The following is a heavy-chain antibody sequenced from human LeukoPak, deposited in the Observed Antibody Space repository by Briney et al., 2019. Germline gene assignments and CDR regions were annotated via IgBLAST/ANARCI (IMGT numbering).Heavy chain of an antibody. V-gene: IGHV3-30*18. CDR1: GFTFSTYN. CDR2: ISYDGTSS. J-gene: IGHJ4*02. D-gene: IGHD5-12*01. CDR3: AKDYTGSHSFDY. Sequence: AGRSLRLSCAASGFTFSTYNMHWVRQAPGKGLEWVAVISYDGTSSYYADSVKGRFTISRDNSKNTLHLQVNSLRPEDTAVYYCAKDYTGSHSFDYWGQGTLVTVSS.